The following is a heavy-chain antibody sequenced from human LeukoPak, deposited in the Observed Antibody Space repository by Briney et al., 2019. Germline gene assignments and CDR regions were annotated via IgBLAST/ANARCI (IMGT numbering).Heavy chain of an antibody. J-gene: IGHJ4*02. CDR1: GFTFSSYA. V-gene: IGHV3-23*01. CDR3: AKPGKDYYGSGSYYGY. Sequence: GGSLRLSCAASGFTFSSYAMSWVRQAPGKGLEWVSAISGSGGSTYYADSVKGRFTIYRDNSKNPLYLQMNSLTAEDTAVYYCAKPGKDYYGSGSYYGYWGQGTLVTVSS. CDR2: ISGSGGST. D-gene: IGHD3-10*01.